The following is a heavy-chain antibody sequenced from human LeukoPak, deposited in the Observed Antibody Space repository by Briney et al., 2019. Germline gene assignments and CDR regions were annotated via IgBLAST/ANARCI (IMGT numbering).Heavy chain of an antibody. CDR2: ISAYNGNT. V-gene: IGHV1-18*01. CDR3: ARVYGWSYSSSWYGYYYYGMDV. D-gene: IGHD6-13*01. CDR1: GYTFTSYG. Sequence: VASVKVSCKASGYTFTSYGISWVRQAPEQGLEWMGWISAYNGNTNYAQKLQGRVTMTTDTSTSTAYMELSSLRSDDTAVYYCARVYGWSYSSSWYGYYYYGMDVWGQGTTVTVSS. J-gene: IGHJ6*02.